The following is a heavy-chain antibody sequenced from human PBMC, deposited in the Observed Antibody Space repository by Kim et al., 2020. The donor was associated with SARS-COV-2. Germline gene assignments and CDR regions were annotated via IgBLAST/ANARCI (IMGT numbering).Heavy chain of an antibody. CDR2: ISGSGGST. CDR3: AKRWLDYYGSGRGGPASYYFDY. V-gene: IGHV3-23*01. D-gene: IGHD3-10*01. J-gene: IGHJ4*02. CDR1: GFTFSSYA. Sequence: GGSLRLSCAASGFTFSSYAMSWVRQAPGKGLEWVSAISGSGGSTYYADSVKGRLTISRDNSKNTRYLQMNSLRAEDTAVYYCAKRWLDYYGSGRGGPASYYFDYWGQGPLVTVSS.